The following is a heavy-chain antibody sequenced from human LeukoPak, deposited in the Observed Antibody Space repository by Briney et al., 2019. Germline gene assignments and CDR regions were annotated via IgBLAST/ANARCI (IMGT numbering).Heavy chain of an antibody. CDR3: EKARLYCSSGTCSDHPATLTGMDV. CDR2: ITNSGVTR. CDR1: GFTFSSFA. Sequence: GGSLRLSCTASGFTFSSFAMHWVRQAPGKGLEWVSLITNSGVTRHYADSVKGRFTISRDNSRSTLYLQLNSLRADDTALYYCEKARLYCSSGTCSDHPATLTGMDVWGQGTTVTVSS. V-gene: IGHV3-23*01. D-gene: IGHD2-15*01. J-gene: IGHJ6*02.